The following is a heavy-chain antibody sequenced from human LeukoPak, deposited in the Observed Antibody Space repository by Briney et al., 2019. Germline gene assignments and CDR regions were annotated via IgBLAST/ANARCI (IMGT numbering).Heavy chain of an antibody. D-gene: IGHD3-22*01. J-gene: IGHJ3*02. CDR3: VRGYYYDSSGYWVRAFDI. CDR2: MYHSGTT. V-gene: IGHV4-30-2*01. CDR1: GGSISSGGYS. Sequence: PSETLSLTCAVSGGSISSGGYSWSWIRQPPGKGLEWIGYMYHSGTTHYNPSLKSRVTISVDRSKNQFSLKLSSVTAAETAVYYCVRGYYYDSSGYWVRAFDIWGQGTMVTV.